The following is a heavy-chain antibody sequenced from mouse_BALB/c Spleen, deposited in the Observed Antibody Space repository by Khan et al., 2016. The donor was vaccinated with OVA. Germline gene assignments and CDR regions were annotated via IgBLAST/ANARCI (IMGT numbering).Heavy chain of an antibody. V-gene: IGHV2-2*02. J-gene: IGHJ3*01. CDR3: ARNYDYDKGLAY. CDR1: GFSLTTYG. CDR2: IWSGGST. Sequence: QVQLKQSGPGLVQPSQSLSITCTVSGFSLTTYGVHWVRQSPGKGLEWLGVIWSGGSTDYNAAFISRLSISKDSSKSQVFFKMNSLQVNDTAIYYCARNYDYDKGLAYGGQGTLVTVSA. D-gene: IGHD2-4*01.